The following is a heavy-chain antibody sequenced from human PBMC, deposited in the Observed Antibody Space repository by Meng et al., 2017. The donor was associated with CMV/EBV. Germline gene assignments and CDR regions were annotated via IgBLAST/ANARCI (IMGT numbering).Heavy chain of an antibody. V-gene: IGHV3-21*01. D-gene: IGHD3-3*01. CDR1: GFTFSSYS. CDR2: ISSSSSYI. CDR3: ARDETVIELPFGVVTYTAIVRRTERWFDP. Sequence: GESLKISCAASGFTFSSYSMNWVRQAPGKGLEWVSSISSSSSYIYYADSVKGRFTISRDNAKNSLYLQMNSLRAEDTAVYYCARDETVIELPFGVVTYTAIVRRTERWFDPWGQGTLVTVSS. J-gene: IGHJ5*02.